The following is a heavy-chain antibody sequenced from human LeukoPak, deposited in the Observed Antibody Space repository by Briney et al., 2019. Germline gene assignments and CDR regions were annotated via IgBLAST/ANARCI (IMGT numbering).Heavy chain of an antibody. J-gene: IGHJ4*02. Sequence: SETLSLTCTVSGASISDYYWNWIRQPPGKGLEWIGYIYYSGSTNYNPSLKSRVTISVDTSKNQFSLKLSSVTAADTAVYYCARAKAAAGIDYLDYWGQGTLVTVSS. D-gene: IGHD6-13*01. V-gene: IGHV4-59*13. CDR1: GASISDYY. CDR2: IYYSGST. CDR3: ARAKAAAGIDYLDY.